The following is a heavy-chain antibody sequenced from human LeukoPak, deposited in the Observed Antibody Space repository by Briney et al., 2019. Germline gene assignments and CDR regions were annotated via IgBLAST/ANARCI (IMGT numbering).Heavy chain of an antibody. V-gene: IGHV3-15*01. J-gene: IGHJ4*02. CDR1: GFTFNNAW. Sequence: RGSLRLSCAASGFTFNNAWMSWVRQAPGKRLEWVGRIKSKTDGGTTDYAAPVKGRFTISRDDSKNTLYLQMNSLKTEDTAVYYCTTLTIMVATNIDYWGQGTLVTVSS. CDR2: IKSKTDGGTT. CDR3: TTLTIMVATNIDY. D-gene: IGHD5-12*01.